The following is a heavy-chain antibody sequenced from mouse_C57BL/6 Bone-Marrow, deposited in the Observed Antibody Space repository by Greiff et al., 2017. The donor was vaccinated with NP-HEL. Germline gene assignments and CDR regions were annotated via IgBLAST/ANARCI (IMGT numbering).Heavy chain of an antibody. J-gene: IGHJ2*01. CDR2: ISYDGSN. CDR3: ARRRPYCYGSSYFDY. Sequence: EVKLMESGPGLVKPSQSLSLTCSVSGYSITSGYYWYWIRQFPGNNLEWMGYISYDGSNNYNPSLQNRISITKDTSKNQFFLTLNSVTTEDTATKYCARRRPYCYGSSYFDYWGQGTTRTVSS. V-gene: IGHV3-6*01. D-gene: IGHD1-1*01. CDR1: GYSITSGYY.